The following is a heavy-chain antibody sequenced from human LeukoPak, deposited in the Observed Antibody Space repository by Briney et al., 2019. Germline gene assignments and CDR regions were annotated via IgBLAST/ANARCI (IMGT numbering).Heavy chain of an antibody. J-gene: IGHJ4*02. CDR2: ISYDGSSK. Sequence: GGSLRLSCGASGFIFSSYWMAWVRQAPGKGLEWVAVISYDGSSKYYADSVKGRFTISRDNSENMLYLQMNSLRAEDTAVYYCARRRRPYYYDSSGYWIDSWGQGTLVTVSS. CDR1: GFIFSSYW. CDR3: ARRRRPYYYDSSGYWIDS. D-gene: IGHD3-22*01. V-gene: IGHV3-30*19.